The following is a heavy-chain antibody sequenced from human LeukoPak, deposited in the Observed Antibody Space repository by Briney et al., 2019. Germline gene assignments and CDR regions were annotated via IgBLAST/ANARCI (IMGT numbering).Heavy chain of an antibody. CDR2: FYYSANT. CDR3: ARRVRSTEYFQH. Sequence: SETLSLTCTVSGGSITSSSYYWGWIRQSPGKGLEGIGSFYYSANTYYNPSLKSRVTISVDTSKNQSYRKLSSVTAADTAVYYCARRVRSTEYFQHWGQGTLVTVSS. CDR1: GGSITSSSYY. D-gene: IGHD1-1*01. J-gene: IGHJ1*01. V-gene: IGHV4-39*01.